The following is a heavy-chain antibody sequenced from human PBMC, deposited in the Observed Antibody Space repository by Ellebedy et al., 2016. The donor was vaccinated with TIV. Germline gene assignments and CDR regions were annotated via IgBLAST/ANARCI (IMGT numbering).Heavy chain of an antibody. CDR1: GYSFTSYS. D-gene: IGHD3-9*01. V-gene: IGHV5-10-1*01. Sequence: PGGSLRLSCKGSGYSFTSYSITWVRQIPGKGLEWMGTIDPNDSYVNSGPSFQGHVTISADQSISTASLQWGSLKASDTALYFCARQMRYESAILPGSQAVYGLDVWGQGTTVTVSS. CDR3: ARQMRYESAILPGSQAVYGLDV. CDR2: IDPNDSYV. J-gene: IGHJ6*02.